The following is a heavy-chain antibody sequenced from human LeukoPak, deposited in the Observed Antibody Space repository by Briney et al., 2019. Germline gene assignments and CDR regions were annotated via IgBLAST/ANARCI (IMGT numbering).Heavy chain of an antibody. Sequence: GGSLRLSCTASGFTFSTYSMNWVRQAPGRGLEWVSYISGSSSSSDGGAKQYADSVKGRFTISRDNAKNSLYLQMNSLRAEDTAVYYCASEGDYDSSGGGFDYWGQGTLVTVSS. CDR2: ISGSSSSSDGGAK. V-gene: IGHV3-48*04. CDR1: GFTFSTYS. D-gene: IGHD3-22*01. J-gene: IGHJ4*02. CDR3: ASEGDYDSSGGGFDY.